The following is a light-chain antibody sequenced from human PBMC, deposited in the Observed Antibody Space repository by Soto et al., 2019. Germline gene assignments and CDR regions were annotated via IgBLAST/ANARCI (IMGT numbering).Light chain of an antibody. CDR3: QSYDSSLSGYVV. CDR1: SSNIGAGYA. V-gene: IGLV1-40*01. CDR2: GNS. Sequence: QSVLTQPPSVSGAPGQRVTISCTGSSSNIGAGYAVHWYQQLPGTAPKLLIYGNSNRPSGVPDRFSGSKSGTSVSLAITGLQAEDEADYYCQSYDSSLSGYVVFGGGTKLTVL. J-gene: IGLJ2*01.